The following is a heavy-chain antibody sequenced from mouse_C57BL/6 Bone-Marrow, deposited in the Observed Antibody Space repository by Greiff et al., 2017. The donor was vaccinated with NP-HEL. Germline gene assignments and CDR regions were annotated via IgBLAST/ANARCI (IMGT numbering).Heavy chain of an antibody. D-gene: IGHD1-1*01. CDR2: INPNNGGT. V-gene: IGHV1-26*01. CDR1: GYTFTDYY. CDR3: ARWDFTVVDY. Sequence: EVQLQQSGPELVKPGASVKISCKASGYTFTDYYMNWVKQSHGKSLEWIGDINPNNGGTSYNQKFKGKATLTVDKSSSTAYMELRSLTSEDSAVYYCARWDFTVVDYWGQGTTLTVSS. J-gene: IGHJ2*01.